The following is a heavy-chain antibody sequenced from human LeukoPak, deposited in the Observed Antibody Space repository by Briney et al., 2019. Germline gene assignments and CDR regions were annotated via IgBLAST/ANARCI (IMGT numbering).Heavy chain of an antibody. CDR3: ARVPAGVIGMKDAFDI. CDR2: ISTSSTYI. J-gene: IGHJ3*02. CDR1: GFTFSDYN. V-gene: IGHV3-21*01. Sequence: PGGSLRLSCVVSGFTFSDYNMNWVRQAPGKGLEWVASISTSSTYIYYADSMTGRFTISRDNAKNSLYLQMNSLRAEDTAVYYCARVPAGVIGMKDAFDIWGQGTMVTVSS. D-gene: IGHD3-16*02.